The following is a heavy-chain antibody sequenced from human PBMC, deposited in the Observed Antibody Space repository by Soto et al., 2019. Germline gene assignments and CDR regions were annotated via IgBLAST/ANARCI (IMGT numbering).Heavy chain of an antibody. CDR3: ARVEFGRFGAY. CDR2: IHHSGNA. Sequence: NPWETLSLTCAGSGGSISSDSWWSWVRQPPGKGLEWIGEIHHSGNANYNPSLKSRVTLSLDKSKNQFSLKLTSVTAADTAVYYCARVEFGRFGAYWGQGTPVTVSS. V-gene: IGHV4-4*02. J-gene: IGHJ4*02. D-gene: IGHD3-10*01. CDR1: GGSISSDSW.